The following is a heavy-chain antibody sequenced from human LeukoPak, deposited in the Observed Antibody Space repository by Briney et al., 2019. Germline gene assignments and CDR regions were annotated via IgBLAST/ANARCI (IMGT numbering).Heavy chain of an antibody. J-gene: IGHJ4*02. V-gene: IGHV1-46*01. CDR1: GGTFSSYA. D-gene: IGHD3-22*01. CDR2: INPSGGST. Sequence: ASVKVSCKASGGTFSSYAISWVRQAPGQGLEWMGIINPSGGSTSYAQKFQGRVTMTRDTSTSTVYMELSSLRSEDTAVYYCARDWVHPYYYDSSGYNPFDYWGQGTLVTVSS. CDR3: ARDWVHPYYYDSSGYNPFDY.